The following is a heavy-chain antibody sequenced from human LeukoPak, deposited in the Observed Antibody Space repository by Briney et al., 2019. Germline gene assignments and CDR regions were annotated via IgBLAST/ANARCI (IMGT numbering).Heavy chain of an antibody. V-gene: IGHV3-21*06. J-gene: IGHJ4*02. D-gene: IGHD3-9*01. CDR2: ISSSSSYI. Sequence: PGGSLRLSCAASGFTFSSYSMNWVPQAPGKGLEWVSSISSSSSYIYYADSVKGRFTISRDNAQNSLYLQMNSLRAEDTAVYYCARGDYDVLTGYSSYYFDYWGQGTLVTVSS. CDR1: GFTFSSYS. CDR3: ARGDYDVLTGYSSYYFDY.